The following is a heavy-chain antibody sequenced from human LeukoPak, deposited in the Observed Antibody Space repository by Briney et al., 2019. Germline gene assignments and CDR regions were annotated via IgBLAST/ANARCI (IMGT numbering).Heavy chain of an antibody. CDR1: GFTFSSYG. CDR2: ISYDGSNK. D-gene: IGHD1-26*01. Sequence: GGSLRLSCAASGFTFSSYGMHWVRQAPGKGLEWVAVISYDGSNKYYADSVKGRFTISRDNSKNTLYLQMNSLRAEDTAVYYCAKGTRELDAFDIWGQGTMVTVSS. J-gene: IGHJ3*02. CDR3: AKGTRELDAFDI. V-gene: IGHV3-30*18.